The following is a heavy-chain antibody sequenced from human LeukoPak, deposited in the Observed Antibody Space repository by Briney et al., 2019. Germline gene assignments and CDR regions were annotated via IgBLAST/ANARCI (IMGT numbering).Heavy chain of an antibody. CDR3: ARAHYDFWSGYYTLLFDY. Sequence: SETLSLTCTVSGGSISSSSYYWGWIRQPPGKGLEWIGSIYYSGSTYYNPSLKSRFTISVDTPKNQFSLKLSSVTAADTAVYYCARAHYDFWSGYYTLLFDYWGQGTLVTVSS. J-gene: IGHJ4*02. CDR1: GGSISSSSYY. D-gene: IGHD3-3*01. V-gene: IGHV4-39*01. CDR2: IYYSGST.